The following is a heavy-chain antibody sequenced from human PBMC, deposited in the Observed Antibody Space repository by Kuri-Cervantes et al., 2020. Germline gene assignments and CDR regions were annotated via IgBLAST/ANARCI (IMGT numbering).Heavy chain of an antibody. CDR1: GGTFSSYA. V-gene: IGHV1-46*01. J-gene: IGHJ4*02. CDR2: INPSGGSP. D-gene: IGHD3-16*01. CDR3: AGGGGGFEY. Sequence: ASVKVSCKASGGTFSSYAISWVRQAPGQGLEWMGIINPSGGSPSYAHKFQGRVTMTRDTSTSAVYLELSSLRSEDTAVYYCAGGGGGFEYWGQGTLVTVSS.